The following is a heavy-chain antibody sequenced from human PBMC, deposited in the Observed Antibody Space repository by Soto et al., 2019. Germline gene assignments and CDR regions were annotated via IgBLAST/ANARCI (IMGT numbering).Heavy chain of an antibody. CDR3: ARCSRNSCYSYGVDV. Sequence: VGSLRLSCAASGFTFSDCGMNWVRQTPGKGLEWVSYISDSGATKHYADSVKGRFTISRDNGKDSLYLQMNSLRDEDTAVYFCARCSRNSCYSYGVDVWGQGATVTVSS. CDR2: ISDSGATK. V-gene: IGHV3-48*02. D-gene: IGHD2-15*01. CDR1: GFTFSDCG. J-gene: IGHJ6*02.